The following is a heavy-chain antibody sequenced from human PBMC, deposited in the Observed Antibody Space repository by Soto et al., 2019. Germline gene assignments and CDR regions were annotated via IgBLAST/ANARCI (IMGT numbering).Heavy chain of an antibody. Sequence: ASVKVSCKSSGYTFTGYYIHWVRQAPGQGLEWMGWINPNSGGTNYAQKFQGRFTISRDNAKNSLYLQMNSLRAEDTAVYYCARPSSSWDWGQGTLVTVSS. J-gene: IGHJ4*02. CDR2: INPNSGGT. CDR3: ARPSSSWD. D-gene: IGHD6-13*01. V-gene: IGHV1-2*02. CDR1: GYTFTGYY.